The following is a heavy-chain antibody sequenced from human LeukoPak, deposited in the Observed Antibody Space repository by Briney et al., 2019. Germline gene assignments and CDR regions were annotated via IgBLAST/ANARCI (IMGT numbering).Heavy chain of an antibody. CDR2: VSYDGSNK. V-gene: IGHV3-30-3*01. Sequence: GRSLRLSCAASGFTFSSDAMHWVRQAPGKGLEWVAVVSYDGSNKDYADSVRGRFTISRDNSKNTLFLQMNSLRAEDTGVYYCASSYLVTVDYYFEYWGQGTLVTVSS. CDR1: GFTFSSDA. D-gene: IGHD5-18*01. J-gene: IGHJ4*02. CDR3: ASSYLVTVDYYFEY.